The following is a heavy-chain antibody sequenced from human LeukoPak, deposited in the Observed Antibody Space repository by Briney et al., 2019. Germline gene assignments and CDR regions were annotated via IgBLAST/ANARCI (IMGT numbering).Heavy chain of an antibody. D-gene: IGHD6-13*01. CDR2: ISGSGGST. CDR3: AKDRRYDSSWYGAGDY. Sequence: PGGSLRLSCAASGFTFSSHGMSWVRQAPGKGLEWVSAISGSGGSTYYADSVKGRFTMSRDNSKNTLYLQMNSLRAEDTAVYYCAKDRRYDSSWYGAGDYWGQGTLVTVSS. J-gene: IGHJ4*02. CDR1: GFTFSSHG. V-gene: IGHV3-23*01.